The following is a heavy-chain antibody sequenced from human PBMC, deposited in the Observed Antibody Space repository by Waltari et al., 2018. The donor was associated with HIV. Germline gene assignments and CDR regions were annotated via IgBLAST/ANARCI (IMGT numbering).Heavy chain of an antibody. CDR3: ARMKRSYGSGQARYFYFGMDV. D-gene: IGHD3-10*01. CDR1: GFRVSDHY. Sequence: EVQLVESGGGLVQPGGSLRLSGPASGFRVSDHYMSWVRLAPGKGLQWVSVLYNEGRTQYIDSVKGRLTIFRDNSKNALYLQMNSLRVDDTAVYYCARMKRSYGSGQARYFYFGMDVWGQGTTVIVSS. CDR2: LYNEGRT. J-gene: IGHJ6*02. V-gene: IGHV3-53*01.